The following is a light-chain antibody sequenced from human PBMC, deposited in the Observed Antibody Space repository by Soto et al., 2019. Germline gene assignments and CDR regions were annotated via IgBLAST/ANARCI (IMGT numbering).Light chain of an antibody. J-gene: IGKJ1*01. Sequence: TLSVSPGARATLYCRASQTISSSLAWYQQKPGQAPRLLIFGASPRATGVPARFSGSGSGTLFTLTISSLQSEDFGVYYCQQYNKWPWTFGQGTKVDIK. CDR3: QQYNKWPWT. V-gene: IGKV3-15*01. CDR1: QTISSS. CDR2: GAS.